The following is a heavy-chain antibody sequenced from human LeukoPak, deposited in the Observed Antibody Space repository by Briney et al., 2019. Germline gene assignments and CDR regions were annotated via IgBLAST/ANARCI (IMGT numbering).Heavy chain of an antibody. D-gene: IGHD5-18*01. CDR2: INPNSGDT. CDR3: ATDRTPDTAMVPLDY. V-gene: IGHV1-2*02. Sequence: ASVKVSCKAFGYTFTDYHMHWVRQAPGQVLEWIGWINPNSGDTNYAQKFQGRVTMTEDTSTDTAYMELSSLRSEDTAVYYCATDRTPDTAMVPLDYWGQGTLVTVSS. CDR1: GYTFTDYH. J-gene: IGHJ4*02.